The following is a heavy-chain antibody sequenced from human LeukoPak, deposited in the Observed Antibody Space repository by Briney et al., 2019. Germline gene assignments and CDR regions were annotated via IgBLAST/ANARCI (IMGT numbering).Heavy chain of an antibody. CDR3: ARQSISARRAFDI. CDR2: IYYSGST. CDR1: GGSISSYY. V-gene: IGHV4-59*08. Sequence: SETLSLTCTVSGGSISSYYWSWIRQPPGKGLEWIGYIYYSGSTNYNPPLKIRVTISVDTSNQFSLMLTSVTAADTAVYYCARQSISARRAFDIWGQGTMVTVSS. D-gene: IGHD6-6*01. J-gene: IGHJ3*02.